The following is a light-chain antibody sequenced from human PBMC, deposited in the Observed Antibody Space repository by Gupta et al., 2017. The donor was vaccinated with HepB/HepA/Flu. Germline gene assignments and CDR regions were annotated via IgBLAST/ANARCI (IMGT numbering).Light chain of an antibody. V-gene: IGLV2-8*01. CDR1: SSDVGGYNY. CDR2: DGI. CDR3: SSYAGSNNLV. Sequence: SALTQPPSASGSPGQSVTISCTGTSSDVGGYNYVSWDQQHPGKAPKLMIYDGIGRPAGAPDRFSASKSGNTASLTVSGRQAEEEADYYCSSYAGSNNLVFGGGTKLTVL. J-gene: IGLJ2*01.